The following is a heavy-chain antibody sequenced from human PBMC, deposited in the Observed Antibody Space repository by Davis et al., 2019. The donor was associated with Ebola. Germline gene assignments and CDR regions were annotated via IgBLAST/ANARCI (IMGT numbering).Heavy chain of an antibody. CDR1: GHTFTGHY. CDR3: ASRGYSYGSHMDV. Sequence: ASVKVSCKASGHTFTGHYMHWVRQAPGQGLEWMGRINPNSGGTNYAQKFQGRVTMTRDTSISTAYMELSRLRSDDTAVYYCASRGYSYGSHMDVWGKGTTVTVSS. J-gene: IGHJ6*04. D-gene: IGHD5-18*01. V-gene: IGHV1-2*06. CDR2: INPNSGGT.